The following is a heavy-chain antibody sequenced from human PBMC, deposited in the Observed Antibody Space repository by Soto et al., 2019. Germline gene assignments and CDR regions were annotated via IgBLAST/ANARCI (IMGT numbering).Heavy chain of an antibody. CDR1: GFTFSSYA. D-gene: IGHD3-22*01. CDR3: ARDRETIPMIAPGY. Sequence: QVQLVESGGGVVQPGRSLRLSCAASGFTFSSYAMHWVRQAPGKGLEWVAVISYDGSNKYYADSVKGRFTISRDNSKNTLYLQMNSLRAEDTAVYYCARDRETIPMIAPGYWGQGTLVTVSS. J-gene: IGHJ4*02. V-gene: IGHV3-30-3*01. CDR2: ISYDGSNK.